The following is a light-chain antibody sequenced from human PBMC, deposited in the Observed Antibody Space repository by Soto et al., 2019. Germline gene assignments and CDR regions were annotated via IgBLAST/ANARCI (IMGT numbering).Light chain of an antibody. CDR1: SSNIGNNY. J-gene: IGLJ2*01. CDR3: ATWDSSLFAVV. Sequence: QSVLTQPPSVSAAPGQKVTISCSGSSSNIGNNYVYWYHQVPGTAPKLLLYDNYKRPSGIPDRFSGSKSGTSATLGITGPQTGDEADYYCATWDSSLFAVVFGGGTKLTVL. V-gene: IGLV1-51*01. CDR2: DNY.